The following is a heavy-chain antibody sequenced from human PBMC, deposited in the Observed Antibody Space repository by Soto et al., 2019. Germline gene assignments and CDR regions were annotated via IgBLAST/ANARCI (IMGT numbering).Heavy chain of an antibody. CDR2: IKQDGSEK. V-gene: IGHV3-7*05. J-gene: IGHJ5*02. CDR3: ARDQGGYEIFSGFGP. Sequence: EVQLVESGGGLVQPGGSLRLSCAASGFTFSSYWMSWVRQAPGKGLEWVANIKQDGSEKYYVDSVKGRFTISRDNAKNSLYLQMNSLRAEDTAVYYCARDQGGYEIFSGFGPWGQGTLVTVSS. CDR1: GFTFSSYW. D-gene: IGHD5-12*01.